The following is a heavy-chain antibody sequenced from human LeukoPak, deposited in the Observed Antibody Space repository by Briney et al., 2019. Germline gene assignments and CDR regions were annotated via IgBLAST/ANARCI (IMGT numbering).Heavy chain of an antibody. D-gene: IGHD4-17*01. CDR3: ARDLGYGEYYYGVDV. CDR2: INPNSGGT. Sequence: GASVKVSCKASGYTFTAYYMHWVRQAPGQGLEWMGWINPNSGGTNYAQKFQGRVTMTRDTSISTAHMELSRLRSDDTAVYYCARDLGYGEYYYGVDVWGQGTTVTVSS. V-gene: IGHV1-2*02. CDR1: GYTFTAYY. J-gene: IGHJ6*02.